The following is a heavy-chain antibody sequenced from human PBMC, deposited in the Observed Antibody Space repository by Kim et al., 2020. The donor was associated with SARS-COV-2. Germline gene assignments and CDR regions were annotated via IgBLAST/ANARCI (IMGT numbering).Heavy chain of an antibody. CDR2: IWYDGDKK. Sequence: GGSLRLSCAASGFTFSAYGMHWVRQAPGKGLEWVAVIWYDGDKKYYADSVKGRFTISRDNSKNTLSLQMNSLRVEDTAVYYCAKGHGSSGWLNDAFDIWGQGTMVTVSS. D-gene: IGHD6-19*01. J-gene: IGHJ3*02. CDR1: GFTFSAYG. CDR3: AKGHGSSGWLNDAFDI. V-gene: IGHV3-33*06.